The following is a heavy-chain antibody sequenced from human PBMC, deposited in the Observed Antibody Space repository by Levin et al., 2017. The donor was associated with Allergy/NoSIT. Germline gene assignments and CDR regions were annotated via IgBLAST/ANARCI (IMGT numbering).Heavy chain of an antibody. J-gene: IGHJ2*01. CDR1: GGSISSSNW. CDR2: IYHSGST. D-gene: IGHD3-10*01. V-gene: IGHV4-4*02. CDR3: ARDVDYYGSGSYYNPRYFDL. Sequence: SETLSLTCAVSGGSISSSNWWSWVRQPPGKGLEWLGEIYHSGSTNYNPSLKSRVTISVDKSKNQFSLKLSSVTAADTAVYYCARDVDYYGSGSYYNPRYFDLWGRGTLVTVSS.